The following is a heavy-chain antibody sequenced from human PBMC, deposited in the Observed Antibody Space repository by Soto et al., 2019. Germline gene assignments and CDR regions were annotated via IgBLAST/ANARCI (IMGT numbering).Heavy chain of an antibody. CDR1: GGSFSGYY. Sequence: SETLSLTCAVYGGSFSGYYWSWIRQPPGKGLEWIGEINHSGSTNYNPSLESRVTISVDTSKNQFSLKLSSVTAADTAVYYCARGQLGFPYYYGMDVWGQGTTVTVSS. CDR3: ARGQLGFPYYYGMDV. D-gene: IGHD3-3*01. CDR2: INHSGST. V-gene: IGHV4-34*01. J-gene: IGHJ6*02.